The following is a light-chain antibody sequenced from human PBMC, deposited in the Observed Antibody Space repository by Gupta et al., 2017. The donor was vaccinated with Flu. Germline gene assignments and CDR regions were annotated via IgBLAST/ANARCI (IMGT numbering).Light chain of an antibody. J-gene: IGLJ2*01. V-gene: IGLV3-1*01. CDR3: QAWDTNVVVV. CDR2: QDD. CDR1: KLGETT. Sequence: PGQTASVTCSGHKLGETTVSGYQKKSGQSPMLVVYQDDRRPSGVPERFSGSNSGDTATLTISGTQETDEADYYCQAWDTNVVVVFGGGTKLTVL.